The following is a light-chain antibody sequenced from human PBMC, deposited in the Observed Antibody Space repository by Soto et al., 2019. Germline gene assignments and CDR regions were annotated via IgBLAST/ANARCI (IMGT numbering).Light chain of an antibody. J-gene: IGLJ2*01. CDR2: SNN. V-gene: IGLV1-44*01. Sequence: QSVLTQPPSASGTPGQRVTVSCSGSSTNIGSNIVNWYQQVPGTAPKLLIYSNNLRPSGVPDRFSGSKSGTSASLAISGLQSEDEADYFCAAWDDILNVVFGGGTKVTVL. CDR1: STNIGSNI. CDR3: AAWDDILNVV.